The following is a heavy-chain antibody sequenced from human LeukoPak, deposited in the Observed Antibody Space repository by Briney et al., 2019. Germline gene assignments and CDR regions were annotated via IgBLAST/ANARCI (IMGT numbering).Heavy chain of an antibody. V-gene: IGHV3-23*01. Sequence: GGSLRLSCAASGFTFSSQAMSWVRQAPGKGLEWVSVIGGSGSITYCRDSVKGRFTISRDNSKNTMYLQMNSLRAEDTAVYYCASAGSGWYDYWGQGTLVTVSS. CDR2: IGGSGSIT. J-gene: IGHJ4*02. CDR3: ASAGSGWYDY. CDR1: GFTFSSQA. D-gene: IGHD6-19*01.